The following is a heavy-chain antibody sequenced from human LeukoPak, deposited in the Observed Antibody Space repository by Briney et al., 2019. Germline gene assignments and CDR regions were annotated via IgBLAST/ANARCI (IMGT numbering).Heavy chain of an antibody. CDR3: ARSRGGFYCSSTSCYVGDYYMDV. D-gene: IGHD2-2*01. CDR1: GFTFSSYW. J-gene: IGHJ6*03. Sequence: GGSLRLSCAASGFTFSSYWMSWVRQAPGKGLEWVANIKQDGSEKYYVDSVKGRFTISRDNAKNSLYLQMNSLRAEDTAVYYCARSRGGFYCSSTSCYVGDYYMDVWGKGTTVTISS. V-gene: IGHV3-7*01. CDR2: IKQDGSEK.